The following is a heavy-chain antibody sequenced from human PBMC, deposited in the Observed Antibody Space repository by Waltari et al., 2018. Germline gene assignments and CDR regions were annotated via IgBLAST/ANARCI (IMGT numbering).Heavy chain of an antibody. CDR2: LFYSATT. V-gene: IGHV4-39*07. CDR3: ERERVGSSDY. J-gene: IGHJ4*02. Sequence: QLQLQESGPGLVKPSETLSLTCTVSGGSISSNSYYWGWIRQPPGKGLEWIGSLFYSATTYYNPALKSRVTISVDTSKNQFSMKLSSVSAADTAVYYCERERVGSSDYWGQGTLVTVSS. CDR1: GGSISSNSYY. D-gene: IGHD1-26*01.